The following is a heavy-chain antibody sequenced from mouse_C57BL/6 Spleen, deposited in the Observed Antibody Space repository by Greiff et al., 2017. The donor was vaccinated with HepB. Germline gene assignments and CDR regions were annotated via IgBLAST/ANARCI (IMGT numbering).Heavy chain of an antibody. Sequence: EVQRVESGEGLVKPGGSLKLSCAASGFTFSSYAMSWVRQTPEKRLEWVAYISSGGDYIYYADTVKGRFTISRDNARNTLYLQMSSLKSEDTAMYYCTRDPDYYGSSYGYFDVWGTGTTVTVSS. CDR3: TRDPDYYGSSYGYFDV. V-gene: IGHV5-9-1*02. CDR2: ISSGGDYI. D-gene: IGHD1-1*01. J-gene: IGHJ1*03. CDR1: GFTFSSYA.